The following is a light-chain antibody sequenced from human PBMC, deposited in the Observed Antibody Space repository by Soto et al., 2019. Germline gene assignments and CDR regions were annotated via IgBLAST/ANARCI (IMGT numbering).Light chain of an antibody. Sequence: IVVTQSAVALTLTPGERATLSCRASQSVTSNNLAWYQQKPGQAPRLLIYGASSRATSIPDRFRGSGSGTDFTLTISILEPEDFAVYYCQQYNNLPLLSFGGGTKVDIK. V-gene: IGKV3-20*01. CDR2: GAS. CDR3: QQYNNLPLLS. CDR1: QSVTSNN. J-gene: IGKJ4*01.